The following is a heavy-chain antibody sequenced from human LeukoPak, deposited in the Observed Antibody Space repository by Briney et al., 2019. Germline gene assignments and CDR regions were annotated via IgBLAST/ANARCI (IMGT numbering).Heavy chain of an antibody. J-gene: IGHJ4*02. D-gene: IGHD3-10*01. CDR2: ISYDGSNK. Sequence: PGRSLRLSCAASGFTFSSYAMHWVRQAPGKGLEWVAVISYDGSNKYYADSVEGPLTTSRDNSKNTLYLQMNSLRAEDTAVYYCARDTSWDYYGSGSYLGDYWGQGTLVTVSS. CDR3: ARDTSWDYYGSGSYLGDY. V-gene: IGHV3-30-3*01. CDR1: GFTFSSYA.